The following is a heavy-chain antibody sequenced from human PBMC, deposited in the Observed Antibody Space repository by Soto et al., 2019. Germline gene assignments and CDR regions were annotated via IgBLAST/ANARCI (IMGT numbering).Heavy chain of an antibody. Sequence: GGSLRLSCAASGFTFSSYAMSWVRQAPGKGLEWVSAISGSGGSTYYADSVKGRFTISRDNSKNTLYLQMNSLRAEDMAVYYCAKGRDGPGGYFDYWGQGTLVTVSS. V-gene: IGHV3-23*01. CDR2: ISGSGGST. CDR3: AKGRDGPGGYFDY. D-gene: IGHD1-26*01. J-gene: IGHJ4*02. CDR1: GFTFSSYA.